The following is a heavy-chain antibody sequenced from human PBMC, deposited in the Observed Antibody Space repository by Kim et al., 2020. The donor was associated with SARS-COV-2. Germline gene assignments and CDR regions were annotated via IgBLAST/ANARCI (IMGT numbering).Heavy chain of an antibody. CDR1: GFTFSNAW. J-gene: IGHJ4*02. V-gene: IGHV3-15*01. Sequence: GGSLRLSCAASGFTFSNAWMSWVRQAPGKGLEWVGRIKSKTDGGTTDYAAPVKGRFTISRDDSKNTLYLQMNSLKTEDTAVYYCTLKPRRLSLVYWGQGTLVTVSS. CDR3: TLKPRRLSLVY. CDR2: IKSKTDGGTT. D-gene: IGHD3-16*01.